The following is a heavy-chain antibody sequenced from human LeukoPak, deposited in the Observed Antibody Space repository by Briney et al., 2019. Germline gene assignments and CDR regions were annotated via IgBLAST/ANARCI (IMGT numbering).Heavy chain of an antibody. V-gene: IGHV4-39*01. Sequence: SETLSLTCTVSGGSISSSSYYWGRIRQPPGKGLEWIGSIYYSGSTYYNPSLKSRVTISVDTSKNQFSLKLSSVTAADTAVYYCARPHYDFWSGYYKGGDAFDIWGQGTMVTVSS. D-gene: IGHD3-3*01. CDR2: IYYSGST. CDR3: ARPHYDFWSGYYKGGDAFDI. J-gene: IGHJ3*02. CDR1: GGSISSSSYY.